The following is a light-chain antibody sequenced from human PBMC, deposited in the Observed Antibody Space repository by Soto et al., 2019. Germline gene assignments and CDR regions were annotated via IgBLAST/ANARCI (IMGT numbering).Light chain of an antibody. CDR3: QQYGSLPPIT. CDR1: HSVSSSY. Sequence: EIVLTQSPGTLSLSPGERATLSCRASHSVSSSYLAWYQQKPGQAPRLLIYGASSRATGIPDRFSGSGSGTDFTLTISRLVPEDLAVYYCQQYGSLPPITFGQGTRLEIK. V-gene: IGKV3-20*01. J-gene: IGKJ5*01. CDR2: GAS.